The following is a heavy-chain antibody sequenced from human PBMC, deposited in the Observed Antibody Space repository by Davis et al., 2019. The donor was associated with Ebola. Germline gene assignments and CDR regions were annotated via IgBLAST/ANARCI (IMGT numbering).Heavy chain of an antibody. V-gene: IGHV4-39*01. CDR1: GGSISSGGYS. J-gene: IGHJ4*02. Sequence: PSETLSLTCAVSGGSISSGGYSWSWIRQPPGKGLEWIGSIYYSGSTYYNPSLKSRVTISVDTSKNQFSLKLSSVTAADTAVYYCARSSVGGPFDYWGQGTLVTVSS. CDR2: IYYSGST. CDR3: ARSSVGGPFDY.